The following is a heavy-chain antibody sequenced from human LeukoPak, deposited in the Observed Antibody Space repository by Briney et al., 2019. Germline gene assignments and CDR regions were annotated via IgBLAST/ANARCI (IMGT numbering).Heavy chain of an antibody. CDR3: ARGRDYCGSGSHYGFDP. Sequence: SETLSLTCTDSGGSISSYYWSWIRQPPGKGLEWIGCIYYSGSTNYNPSLKSRVTISVDTSKNQFSMKLSSVSAADTAVYYCARGRDYCGSGSHYGFDPWGQGTLVTVSS. J-gene: IGHJ5*02. V-gene: IGHV4-59*08. CDR2: IYYSGST. D-gene: IGHD3-10*01. CDR1: GGSISSYY.